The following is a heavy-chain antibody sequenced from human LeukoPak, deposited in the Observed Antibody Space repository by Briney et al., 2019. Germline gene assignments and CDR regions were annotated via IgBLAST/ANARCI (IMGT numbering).Heavy chain of an antibody. V-gene: IGHV3-7*04. J-gene: IGHJ4*02. Sequence: QPGGSLRLSCAASGLTLSSYWMSWVRQAPGKGLEWVANIKQDGSEKYYVDSVKGRFTISRDNAKNPLFLQMNSLRAEDTAVYYCARGEYYYDGGYWGQGTLVTVSS. CDR3: ARGEYYYDGGY. D-gene: IGHD3-22*01. CDR2: IKQDGSEK. CDR1: GLTLSSYW.